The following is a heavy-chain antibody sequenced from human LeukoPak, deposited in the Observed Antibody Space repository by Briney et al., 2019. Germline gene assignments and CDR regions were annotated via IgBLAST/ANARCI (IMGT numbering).Heavy chain of an antibody. Sequence: GGSLRLSCAASGFTFSRYWMSWVRQAPGKGLEWVANMKEDGSEIYYVDSVKGRFTISRDNVKNSLYLQMRSLRAEDTAVYYCARVSTAYNDYEEVPEYFQHWGQGTLVTVSS. V-gene: IGHV3-7*01. D-gene: IGHD4/OR15-4a*01. CDR1: GFTFSRYW. CDR2: MKEDGSEI. CDR3: ARVSTAYNDYEEVPEYFQH. J-gene: IGHJ1*01.